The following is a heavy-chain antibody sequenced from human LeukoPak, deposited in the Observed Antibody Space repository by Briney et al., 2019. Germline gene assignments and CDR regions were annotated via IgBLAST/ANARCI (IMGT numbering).Heavy chain of an antibody. D-gene: IGHD6-19*01. CDR2: IYYSGGT. CDR1: GGSISYYY. J-gene: IGHJ4*02. Sequence: SETLSLTCTVSGGSISYYYWTWIRQPPGKGLEWIGYIYYSGGTNYNPSLKSRVTISVDTSKNQFSLNLTSVTAADTAVYYCASPAVAGHDYWGQGTLVTVSS. CDR3: ASPAVAGHDY. V-gene: IGHV4-59*08.